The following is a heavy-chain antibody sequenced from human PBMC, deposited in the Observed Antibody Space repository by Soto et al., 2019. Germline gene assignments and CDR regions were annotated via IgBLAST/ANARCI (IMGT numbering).Heavy chain of an antibody. V-gene: IGHV3-30-3*01. Sequence: QVQLVESGGGVVQPGRSLRLSCAASGFTFSSYAMHWVRQAPGKGLEWVAVISYDGSNKYYADSVKGRFTISRDNSKNTLYLQMNSLSAEDTAVYYCARDSPGELLSYWGQGTLVTVSS. CDR2: ISYDGSNK. CDR1: GFTFSSYA. D-gene: IGHD1-26*01. J-gene: IGHJ4*02. CDR3: ARDSPGELLSY.